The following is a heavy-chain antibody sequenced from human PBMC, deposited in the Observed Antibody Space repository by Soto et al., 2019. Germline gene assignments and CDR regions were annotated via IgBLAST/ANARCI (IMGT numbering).Heavy chain of an antibody. D-gene: IGHD3-10*01. Sequence: QVQLVQSGAEVKKPGSSVKVSCKASGGTFSSYAIGWVRQAPGQGLEWMGGIIPIFGTANYAQKFQGRVTITADKSTSTAYMELSSLRSEDTAVYYCAIDYYGSGSYGYYYGMDVWGQGTTVTVSS. CDR3: AIDYYGSGSYGYYYGMDV. CDR1: GGTFSSYA. CDR2: IIPIFGTA. V-gene: IGHV1-69*06. J-gene: IGHJ6*02.